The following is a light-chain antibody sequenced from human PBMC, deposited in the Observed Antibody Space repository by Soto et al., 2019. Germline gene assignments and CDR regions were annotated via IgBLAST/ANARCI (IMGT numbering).Light chain of an antibody. CDR3: QQYGSSPPGGT. V-gene: IGKV3-11*01. CDR2: DAS. Sequence: EIVLTQSPATLSLSPGERVTLSCRASQSVGSYLAWYQQKLGQAPRLLIYDASNRATGIPARFSGRGSGTDFTLTISSLEPEDFAVYYCQQYGSSPPGGTFGQGTKVDIK. CDR1: QSVGSY. J-gene: IGKJ1*01.